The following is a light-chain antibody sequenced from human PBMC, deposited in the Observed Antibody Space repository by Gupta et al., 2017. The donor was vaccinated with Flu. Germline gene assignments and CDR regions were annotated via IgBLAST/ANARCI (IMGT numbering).Light chain of an antibody. Sequence: VTISGSGRGSNIGSSYVCWYHQLPRTATNLLIYRNNQGLLGVPARISGSKSGTSASMAISGLRSEEEADYYCAAWDDSLSGPWVFGGGTKLTVL. CDR2: RNN. J-gene: IGLJ3*02. V-gene: IGLV1-47*01. CDR1: GSNIGSSY. CDR3: AAWDDSLSGPWV.